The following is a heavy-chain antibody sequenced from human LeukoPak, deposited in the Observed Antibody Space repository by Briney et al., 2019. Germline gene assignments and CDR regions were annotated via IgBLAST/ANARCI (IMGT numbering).Heavy chain of an antibody. CDR3: AKDWDYGDYPDY. CDR2: ISGSGGST. J-gene: IGHJ4*02. CDR1: GFTFSSYA. Sequence: WGSLRLSCAASGFTFSSYAMSWVRQAPGKGLEWVSAISGSGGSTYYADSVKGRFTTSRDNSKNTLYLQMNSLRAEDTAVYYCAKDWDYGDYPDYWGQGTLVTVSP. V-gene: IGHV3-23*01. D-gene: IGHD4-17*01.